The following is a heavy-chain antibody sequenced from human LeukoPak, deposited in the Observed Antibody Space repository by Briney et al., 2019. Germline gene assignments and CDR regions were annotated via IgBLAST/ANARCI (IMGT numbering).Heavy chain of an antibody. CDR3: ARDYDFWSGYPVYGMDV. D-gene: IGHD3-3*01. V-gene: IGHV3-33*08. Sequence: HPGGSLRLSCAASGFTFDDYGMSWVRQAPGKGLEWVAVIWYDGSNKYYADSVKGRFTISRDNSKNTLYLRMNSLRAEDTAVYYCARDYDFWSGYPVYGMDVWGQGTTVTVSS. CDR2: IWYDGSNK. CDR1: GFTFDDYG. J-gene: IGHJ6*02.